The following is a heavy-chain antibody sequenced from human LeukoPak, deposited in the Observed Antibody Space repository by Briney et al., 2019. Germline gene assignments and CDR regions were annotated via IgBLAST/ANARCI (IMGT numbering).Heavy chain of an antibody. V-gene: IGHV3-21*01. CDR2: ISSSSSYI. Sequence: GGSLRLSCAASGFTVGSNYMNWVRQAPGKGLEWVSSISSSSSYIYYADSVKGRFTISRDNAKNSLYLQMNSLRAEDTAVYYCARQVVAATRRTQDYWGQGTLVTVSS. CDR3: ARQVVAATRRTQDY. D-gene: IGHD2-15*01. CDR1: GFTVGSNY. J-gene: IGHJ4*02.